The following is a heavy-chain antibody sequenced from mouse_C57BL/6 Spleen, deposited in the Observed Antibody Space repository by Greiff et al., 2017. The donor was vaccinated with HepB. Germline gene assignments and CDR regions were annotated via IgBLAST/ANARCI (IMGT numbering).Heavy chain of an antibody. V-gene: IGHV1-82*01. CDR1: GYAFSSSW. Sequence: VQLQQSGPELVKPGASVKISCKASGYAFSSSWMNWVKQRPGQGLEWIGRIYPGDGDTNYNGKSKGKATLTADKSSSTASMRLSSLPSEDSAVYVCARIYYGYDEAYWGQGTLVTVSA. J-gene: IGHJ3*01. D-gene: IGHD2-2*01. CDR2: IYPGDGDT. CDR3: ARIYYGYDEAY.